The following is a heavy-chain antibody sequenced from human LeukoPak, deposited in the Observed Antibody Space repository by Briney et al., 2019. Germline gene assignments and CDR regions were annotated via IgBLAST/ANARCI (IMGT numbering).Heavy chain of an antibody. Sequence: TGGSLKLSCAASGFTFSSYAMSWVRQAPGKGLEWVSAISGSGGSTYYADSVKGRFTISRENSKNTLYLQMNSLRAEDTAVYYCAKDSYYDSRGDYWGQGTLVTVSS. J-gene: IGHJ4*02. CDR2: ISGSGGST. D-gene: IGHD3-22*01. V-gene: IGHV3-23*01. CDR1: GFTFSSYA. CDR3: AKDSYYDSRGDY.